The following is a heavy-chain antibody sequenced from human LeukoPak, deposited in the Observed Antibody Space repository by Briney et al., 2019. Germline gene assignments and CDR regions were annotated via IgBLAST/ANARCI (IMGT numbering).Heavy chain of an antibody. D-gene: IGHD4-23*01. CDR1: GFTFSSYW. J-gene: IGHJ4*02. CDR2: INQDGSEK. V-gene: IGHV3-7*05. Sequence: GGSLRLSCAASGFTFSSYWMSWVGQAPGKGLEWVANINQDGSEKHYVDSVKGRFTISRDNAKNSLYLQMNSLRAEDTAVYYCAANGGPFDFWGQGTLVTVSS. CDR3: AANGGPFDF.